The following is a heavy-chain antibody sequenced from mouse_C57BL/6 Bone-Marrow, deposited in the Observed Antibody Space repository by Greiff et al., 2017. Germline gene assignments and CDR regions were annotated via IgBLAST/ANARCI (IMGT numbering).Heavy chain of an antibody. V-gene: IGHV1-81*01. CDR3: SRDIYYYTGYAMDY. J-gene: IGHJ4*01. CDR2: IYPRSGNT. CDR1: GYTFTSYG. D-gene: IGHD1-1*01. Sequence: QVQLKQSGAELARPGASVKLSCKASGYTFTSYGISWVKQRTGPGLEWIGEIYPRSGNTYYNEKFKGKATLTADKSSSTAYMELRSLTSEDSAVYFWSRDIYYYTGYAMDYWGQGTSVTVSS.